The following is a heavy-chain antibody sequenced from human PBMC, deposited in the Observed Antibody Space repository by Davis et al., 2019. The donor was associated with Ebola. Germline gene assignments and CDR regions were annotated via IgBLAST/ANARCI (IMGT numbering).Heavy chain of an antibody. V-gene: IGHV1-18*04. D-gene: IGHD6-19*01. J-gene: IGHJ5*02. CDR1: GYTFTNYG. CDR3: ARLRLANYNWFDP. Sequence: AASVKVSCKASGYTFTNYGITWVRQAPGQGLEWMGWINPHNGNTNYAQNVQGRVIMTSDTATTTAYMEVGSLRSDDTAVYYCARLRLANYNWFDPWGQGTLVTVSS. CDR2: INPHNGNT.